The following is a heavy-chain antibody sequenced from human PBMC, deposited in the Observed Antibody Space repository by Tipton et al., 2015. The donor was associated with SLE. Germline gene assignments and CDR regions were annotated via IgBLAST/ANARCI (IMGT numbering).Heavy chain of an antibody. J-gene: IGHJ4*02. V-gene: IGHV4-59*01. CDR2: IYTSGST. CDR3: AREEASSSFDY. CDR1: GGSISSYY. Sequence: TLSLTCTVSGGSISSYYWSWIRQPPGKGLEWIGYIYTSGSTNYNPSLKSRVTISVDTSKNQFSLKLSSVTAADTAVYYCAREEASSSFDYWGQGTLVTVSS. D-gene: IGHD6-6*01.